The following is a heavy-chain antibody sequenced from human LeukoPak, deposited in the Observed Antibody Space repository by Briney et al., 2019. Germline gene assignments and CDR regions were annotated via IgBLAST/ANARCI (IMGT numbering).Heavy chain of an antibody. J-gene: IGHJ4*02. V-gene: IGHV3-48*02. CDR3: ARGRKRGFYWDGDHPLFDY. CDR2: ISSSSSTI. Sequence: PGGSLRPSCAASGFTFSSYSMNWVRQAPGKGLEWVSYISSSSSTIYYADSVKGRFTISRDNAKNSLYLQMNSLRDEDTAVYYCARGRKRGFYWDGDHPLFDYWGQGTLVTVSS. CDR1: GFTFSSYS. D-gene: IGHD4-17*01.